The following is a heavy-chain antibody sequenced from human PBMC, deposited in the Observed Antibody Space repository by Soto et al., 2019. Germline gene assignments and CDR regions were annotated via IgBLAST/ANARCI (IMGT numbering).Heavy chain of an antibody. Sequence: GASVKVSCKASGGTFSSYTISWVRQAPGQGLEWMGRIIPILGIANYAQKFQGRVTITADKSTSTAYMELSSLRSEDTAVYYCARDLGTYYYGSGSYEEWFDPWGQGTLVTVSS. V-gene: IGHV1-69*04. CDR3: ARDLGTYYYGSGSYEEWFDP. CDR1: GGTFSSYT. D-gene: IGHD3-10*01. CDR2: IIPILGIA. J-gene: IGHJ5*02.